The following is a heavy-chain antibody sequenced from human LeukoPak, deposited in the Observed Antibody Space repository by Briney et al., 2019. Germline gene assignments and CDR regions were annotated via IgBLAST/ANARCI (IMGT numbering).Heavy chain of an antibody. Sequence: PGGSLRLSCAASGFTFSDSYMSWIRQAPGKGLEWLSYIRSSGSTIYYADSVKGRFTISRDSAKNSLYLQMNSLRAEDTAVYYCARDGSAYSYYFDYWGQGTLVTVSS. D-gene: IGHD3-22*01. J-gene: IGHJ4*02. CDR2: IRSSGSTI. CDR3: ARDGSAYSYYFDY. V-gene: IGHV3-11*01. CDR1: GFTFSDSY.